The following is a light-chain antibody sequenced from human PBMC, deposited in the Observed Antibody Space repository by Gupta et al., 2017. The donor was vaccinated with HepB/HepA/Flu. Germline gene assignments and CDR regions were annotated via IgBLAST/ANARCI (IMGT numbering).Light chain of an antibody. Sequence: QSALTQPAPVSGSLGQSITISCTGTSSDVGGYNYVSWYQQHPGKAPKLLIYDVSLRPSGASYDFSGSESGTTASLTISDLQADDEADYYCSSYTRSNSLVFGGGTKVTGL. CDR1: SSDVGGYNY. J-gene: IGLJ3*02. CDR2: DVS. V-gene: IGLV2-14*03. CDR3: SSYTRSNSLV.